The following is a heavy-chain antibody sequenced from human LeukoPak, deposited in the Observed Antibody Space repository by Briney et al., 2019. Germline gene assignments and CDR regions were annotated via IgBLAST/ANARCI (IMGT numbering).Heavy chain of an antibody. D-gene: IGHD6-13*01. CDR2: IYYSGIT. V-gene: IGHV4-39*07. J-gene: IGHJ6*03. CDR3: AREREAAAAYYYYYYMYV. Sequence: SETLSLTCTVSGGSISSSGYYWGWIRQPPGKGLEWIGNIYYSGITYYNPSLKSRVTISVDTSKNQFSLKLSSVTAADTAVYYCAREREAAAAYYYYYYMYVWGKGTTVTVAS. CDR1: GGSISSSGYY.